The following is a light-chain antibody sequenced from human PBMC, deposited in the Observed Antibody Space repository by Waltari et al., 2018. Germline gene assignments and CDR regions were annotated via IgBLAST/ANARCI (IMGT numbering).Light chain of an antibody. Sequence: EIMLTQSPGTLSLSPGERATLSCRASQSISRYLAWYQQKPGQAPRLLIYDASSRATGIPYRFSGSGSGTDFSLTISRLEPEDFAVYYCQKYVSLPATFGQGTKVEIK. CDR3: QKYVSLPAT. V-gene: IGKV3-20*01. CDR1: QSISRY. CDR2: DAS. J-gene: IGKJ1*01.